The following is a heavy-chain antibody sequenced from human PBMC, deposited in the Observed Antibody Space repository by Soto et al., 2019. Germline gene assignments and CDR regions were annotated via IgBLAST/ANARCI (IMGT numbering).Heavy chain of an antibody. Sequence: GGSLRLSCAASGFTFSSYAMSWVLQAPWKGLEWVSAISGSGGSTYYADSVKGRFTISRDNSKNTLYLQMNSLRAEDTAVYYCAKDLRSHYYGSGSYYNPFDYWGQGTLVTVSS. CDR3: AKDLRSHYYGSGSYYNPFDY. CDR1: GFTFSSYA. CDR2: ISGSGGST. V-gene: IGHV3-23*01. D-gene: IGHD3-10*01. J-gene: IGHJ4*02.